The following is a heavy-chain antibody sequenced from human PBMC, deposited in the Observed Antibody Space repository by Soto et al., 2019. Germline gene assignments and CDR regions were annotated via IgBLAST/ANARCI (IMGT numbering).Heavy chain of an antibody. CDR1: GFTFSSYW. CDR3: ARDFPYSSSWYGVSMDD. D-gene: IGHD6-13*01. Sequence: EVQLVESGGGLVQPGGSLRLSCAASGFTFSSYWMHWVRQVPGKGLVWVSRINSDGSSTSYADSVKGRFTISRDNAKNTLYLQMNSLRAEDTAVYYCARDFPYSSSWYGVSMDDWGQGTLVTVSS. V-gene: IGHV3-74*01. J-gene: IGHJ4*02. CDR2: INSDGSST.